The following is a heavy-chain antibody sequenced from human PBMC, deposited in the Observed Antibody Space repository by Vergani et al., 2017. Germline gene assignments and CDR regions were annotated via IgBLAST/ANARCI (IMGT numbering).Heavy chain of an antibody. J-gene: IGHJ4*02. CDR1: GYTFTNYP. CDR3: ARDRSGSPGNFDY. Sequence: QVQLLQSGSELKKPGASVRISCEASGYTFTNYPLIWVRQAPGQGLEWMGWISAYNGNTNYAQKLQGRVTMTTDTSTSTAYMELRSLRSDDTAVYYCARDRSGSPGNFDYWGQGTLVTVSS. CDR2: ISAYNGNT. D-gene: IGHD1-26*01. V-gene: IGHV1-18*01.